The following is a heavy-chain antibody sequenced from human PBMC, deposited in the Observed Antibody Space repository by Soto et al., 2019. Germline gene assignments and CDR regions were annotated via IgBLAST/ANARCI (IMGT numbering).Heavy chain of an antibody. CDR2: ISGSGGST. CDR1: GFTFNNYA. CDR3: AKGLSRSSYGIDP. Sequence: PGGSLRLSCAASGFTFNNYAMSWVRQAPGKGLEWVSAISGSGGSTYYADSVKGRFTISRDNSKNTLYLQMNNLRAEDTAVYYCAKGLSRSSYGIDPWGQGTLVTVSS. D-gene: IGHD5-18*01. V-gene: IGHV3-23*01. J-gene: IGHJ5*02.